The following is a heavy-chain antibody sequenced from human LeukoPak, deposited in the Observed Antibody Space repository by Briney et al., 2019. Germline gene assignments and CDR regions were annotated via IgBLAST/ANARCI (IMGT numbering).Heavy chain of an antibody. Sequence: GASVKASCKASGYTFTSYYMHWVRQAPGQGLEWMGIINPSGGSTSYAQKFQGRVTMTRDTSTSTVYMELSSLRSEDTAVYYCARASRRDCSSTSCYKLDYWGQGTLVTVSS. CDR1: GYTFTSYY. J-gene: IGHJ4*02. V-gene: IGHV1-46*01. D-gene: IGHD2-2*02. CDR3: ARASRRDCSSTSCYKLDY. CDR2: INPSGGST.